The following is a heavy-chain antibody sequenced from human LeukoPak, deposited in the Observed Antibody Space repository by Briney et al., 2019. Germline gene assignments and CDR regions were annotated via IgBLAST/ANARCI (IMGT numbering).Heavy chain of an antibody. CDR2: ISSSAGAT. Sequence: GGSLRLSCAASGFAFSTYAMSWVRQAPGKGLEGVASISSSAGATYYADSVKGRFTISRDNSNNTLCLQMDSLRAEDTAVYYCAKDPWRGTVASYFDYWGQGNLVTVSS. D-gene: IGHD4-23*01. CDR1: GFAFSTYA. CDR3: AKDPWRGTVASYFDY. J-gene: IGHJ4*02. V-gene: IGHV3-23*01.